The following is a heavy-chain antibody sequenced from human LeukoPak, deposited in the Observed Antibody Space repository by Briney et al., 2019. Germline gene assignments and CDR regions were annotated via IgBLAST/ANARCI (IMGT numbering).Heavy chain of an antibody. V-gene: IGHV3-23*01. Sequence: GGSLRLSCAASGFTFSSYAMSWVRQAPGKGLEWVSAISGSGGSTYYADSVKGRFTISRDNSKNTLYLQMNSLRAEDTAVYYCAKDRVSGSYYLYTSWLEAFDIWGQGTMVTVSS. J-gene: IGHJ3*02. CDR1: GFTFSSYA. CDR2: ISGSGGST. D-gene: IGHD1-26*01. CDR3: AKDRVSGSYYLYTSWLEAFDI.